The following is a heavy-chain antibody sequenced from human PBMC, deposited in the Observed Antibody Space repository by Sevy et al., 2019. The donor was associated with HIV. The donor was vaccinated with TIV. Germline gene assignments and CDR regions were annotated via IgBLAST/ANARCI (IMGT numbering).Heavy chain of an antibody. J-gene: IGHJ5*02. Sequence: GGSLRLSCAASGFTFSNYYMNWIRQAPGKGLEWVSYISGTGNTKYYTDSVKGRFTISRDNAKNSLFLQMDSLRVEDTAVYYCARDPTYYDFWSGYYTGWFDPWGQRTLVTVSS. CDR3: ARDPTYYDFWSGYYTGWFDP. V-gene: IGHV3-11*01. CDR1: GFTFSNYY. D-gene: IGHD3-3*01. CDR2: ISGTGNTK.